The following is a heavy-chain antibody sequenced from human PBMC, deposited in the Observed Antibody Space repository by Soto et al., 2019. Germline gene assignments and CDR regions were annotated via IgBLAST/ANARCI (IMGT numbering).Heavy chain of an antibody. CDR1: GFTFSGSA. D-gene: IGHD3-10*01. Sequence: GGSLRLSCAASGFTFSGSAMHWVRQASGKGLEWVGRIRSKANSYATAYAASVKGRFTISRDDSKNTAYLQMNSLKTEDTAVYYCTTVRGASRAFDIWGHGTMVTVSS. CDR2: IRSKANSYAT. CDR3: TTVRGASRAFDI. J-gene: IGHJ3*02. V-gene: IGHV3-73*01.